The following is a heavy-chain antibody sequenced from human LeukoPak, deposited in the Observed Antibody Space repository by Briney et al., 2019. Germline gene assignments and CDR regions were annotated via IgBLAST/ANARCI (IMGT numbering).Heavy chain of an antibody. D-gene: IGHD3-9*01. CDR3: ARAGRGSRYFDWLTYDY. Sequence: GGSLRLSCAASGFTFSSYWMHWVRQAPGKGLVWVSRINSDGSSTSYADSVKGRFTISRDNAKNTLYLQMNSLRAEDTAVYYCARAGRGSRYFDWLTYDYWGQGTLVTVSS. V-gene: IGHV3-74*01. CDR2: INSDGSST. CDR1: GFTFSSYW. J-gene: IGHJ4*02.